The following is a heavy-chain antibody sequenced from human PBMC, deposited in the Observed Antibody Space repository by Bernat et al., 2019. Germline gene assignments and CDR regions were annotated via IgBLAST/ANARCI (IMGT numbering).Heavy chain of an antibody. J-gene: IGHJ4*02. Sequence: EVQLLESGGGLVQPGGSLRLSCAASGFTFSSYAMSWVRQAPGKGLEWVSAISGSGGSTYYADSVKGRFTISRDNSKNTLYLQMNSLRAEDTAVYYCAKDIRGGGDSTSTFDYWGQGTLVTVSS. CDR3: AKDIRGGGDSTSTFDY. CDR1: GFTFSSYA. V-gene: IGHV3-23*01. CDR2: ISGSGGST. D-gene: IGHD2-21*01.